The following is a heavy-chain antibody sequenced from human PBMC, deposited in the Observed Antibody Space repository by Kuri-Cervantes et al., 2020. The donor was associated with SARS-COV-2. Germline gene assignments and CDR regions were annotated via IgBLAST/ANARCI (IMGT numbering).Heavy chain of an antibody. V-gene: IGHV4-61*02. D-gene: IGHD3-3*01. J-gene: IGHJ4*02. CDR1: GGSISSGDYY. CDR3: ARGPAHDFWSGYRFDY. Sequence: SETLSLTCTVSGGSISSGDYYWNWIRQPAGKGLEWIGRIYSAGDSNYNPSLKSRVTISLDRSKNQFSLKLTSVTAADTAVYYCARGPAHDFWSGYRFDYWGQGTLVTVSS. CDR2: IYSAGDS.